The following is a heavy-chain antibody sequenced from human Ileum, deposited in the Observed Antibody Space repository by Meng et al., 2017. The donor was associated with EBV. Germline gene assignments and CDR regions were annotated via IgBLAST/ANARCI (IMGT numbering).Heavy chain of an antibody. CDR1: GGSVSSGGNY. J-gene: IGHJ4*02. CDR2: IYNSGST. CDR3: ARDGYSSGSD. V-gene: IGHV4-61*08. Sequence: QVQLQESGQGLVKPSETLSLTGSVSGGSVSSGGNYWSWFRQPPGKGLEWIGYIYNSGSTNYNPSLKSRVTISVDTSKNQFSLKLSSVTAADTAVYYCARDGYSSGSDWGQGTLVTVSS. D-gene: IGHD6-19*01.